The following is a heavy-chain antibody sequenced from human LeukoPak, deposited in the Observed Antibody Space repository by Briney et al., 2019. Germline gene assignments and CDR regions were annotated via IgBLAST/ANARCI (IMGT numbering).Heavy chain of an antibody. CDR3: ARGGTGDGNYFDN. CDR1: GFTFHNYA. V-gene: IGHV3-9*01. CDR2: ITWNSGSI. J-gene: IGHJ4*02. D-gene: IGHD7-27*01. Sequence: PGRSLRLSCAASGFTFHNYAMHWVRQAPGKGLECVSDITWNSGSIGYADSVKGRFTVSRDNAKNSLYLQMDSLSADDAAVFYCARGGTGDGNYFDNWGQGTLVTVSS.